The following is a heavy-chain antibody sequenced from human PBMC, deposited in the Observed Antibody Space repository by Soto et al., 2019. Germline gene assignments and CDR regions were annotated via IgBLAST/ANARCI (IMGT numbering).Heavy chain of an antibody. CDR2: IYYSGST. CDR1: GGSLSSSSYY. J-gene: IGHJ5*02. Sequence: PSETLSPTRTVSGGSLSSSSYYWGWVRPPPGKGLEWIGSIYYSGSTYYNPSLKSRVTISVDTSKNQFSLKLSSVTAADTAVYYCASPKIAFYNWFDPWGQGTLVTVSS. D-gene: IGHD3-3*02. CDR3: ASPKIAFYNWFDP. V-gene: IGHV4-39*01.